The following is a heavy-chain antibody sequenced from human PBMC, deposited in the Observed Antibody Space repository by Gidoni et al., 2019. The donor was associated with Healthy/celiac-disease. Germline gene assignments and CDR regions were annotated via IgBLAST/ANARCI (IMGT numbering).Heavy chain of an antibody. Sequence: QVQLQESGPGLVKPSETLSLTCTVSGGSISSYYWSWIRQPPGKGLEWIGYIYYSGSTNYNPSLKSRVTISVDTSKNQFSLKLSSVTAADTAVYYCARDDIQYNWNYPEGFDPWGQGTLVTVSS. CDR3: ARDDIQYNWNYPEGFDP. V-gene: IGHV4-59*01. D-gene: IGHD1-7*01. J-gene: IGHJ5*02. CDR2: IYYSGST. CDR1: GGSISSYY.